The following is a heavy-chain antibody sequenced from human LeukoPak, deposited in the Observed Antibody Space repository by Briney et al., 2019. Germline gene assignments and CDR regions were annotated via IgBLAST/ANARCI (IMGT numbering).Heavy chain of an antibody. J-gene: IGHJ4*02. D-gene: IGHD3-22*01. CDR1: GGSISSSSYY. V-gene: IGHV4-39*01. CDR3: ARVPTYFYDTTGSYYQVY. Sequence: SETLSLTCTVSGGSISSSSYYWGWIRQPPGKGLEWIGSVYYSGSTYYNPSLKSRVTISVDTSKNQFSLKLSSVTAADTAVYYCARVPTYFYDTTGSYYQVYWGQGTLVTLSS. CDR2: VYYSGST.